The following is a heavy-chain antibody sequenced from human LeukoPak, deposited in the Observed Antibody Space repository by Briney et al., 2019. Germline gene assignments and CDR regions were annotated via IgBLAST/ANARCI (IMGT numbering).Heavy chain of an antibody. J-gene: IGHJ4*02. V-gene: IGHV4-39*06. Sequence: SETLSLTCTVSDGSIINYYWGWVRQAPGKGLEWIGSIYYSGNTYYNSSLKSRVTISRDTSKKQFTLNLFSVTAADTAMYYCTRANGYGLISYWGQGTLVTVSS. CDR2: IYYSGNT. CDR3: TRANGYGLISY. D-gene: IGHD3-10*01. CDR1: DGSIINYY.